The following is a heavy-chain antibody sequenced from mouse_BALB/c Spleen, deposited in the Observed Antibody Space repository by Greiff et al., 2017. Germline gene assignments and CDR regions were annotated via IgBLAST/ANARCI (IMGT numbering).Heavy chain of an antibody. V-gene: IGHV1-9*01. CDR3: ARGEYYGSSTYAMDY. CDR2: ILPGSGST. Sequence: QVQLQQSGAELMKPGASVKISCTATGYTFSSYWISWVKQRPGHGLEWIGEILPGSGSTNYNEKFKGKYTFTADTSSNTDYMQLSSLTSEDSAVYYWARGEYYGSSTYAMDYGGQGTAVT. CDR1: GYTFSSYW. D-gene: IGHD1-1*01. J-gene: IGHJ4*01.